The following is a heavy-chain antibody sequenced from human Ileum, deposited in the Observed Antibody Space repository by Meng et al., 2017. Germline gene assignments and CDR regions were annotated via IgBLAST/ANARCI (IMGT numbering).Heavy chain of an antibody. CDR3: AAIISMKVD. CDR2: IAYDGSNK. Sequence: QVQLVESGGGVVQPGRSLRLSCAASGFTFSTYDLHWVRQAPGKGLEWVALIAYDGSNKYYADSVKGRFIISRDNSKSTLYLQMNSLRVEDTAVYYCAAIISMKVDWGQGTLVTSPQ. CDR1: GFTFSTYD. V-gene: IGHV3-30-3*01. D-gene: IGHD3-22*01. J-gene: IGHJ4*02.